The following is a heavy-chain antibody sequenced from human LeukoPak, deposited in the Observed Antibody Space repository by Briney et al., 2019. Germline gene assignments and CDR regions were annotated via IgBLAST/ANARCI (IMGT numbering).Heavy chain of an antibody. CDR2: IYYSGST. J-gene: IGHJ3*02. D-gene: IGHD6-6*01. V-gene: IGHV4-59*12. Sequence: SSETLSLTCTVSGGSISSYYWSWIRQPPGKGLEWIGYIYYSGSTNYNPSLKSRVTISVDTSKNQFSLKLSSVTAADTAVYYCARGGWEYSSSSWVENAFDIWGQGTMVTVSS. CDR3: ARGGWEYSSSSWVENAFDI. CDR1: GGSISSYY.